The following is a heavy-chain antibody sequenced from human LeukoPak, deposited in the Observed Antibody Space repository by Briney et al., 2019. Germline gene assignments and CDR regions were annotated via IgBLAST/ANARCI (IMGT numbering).Heavy chain of an antibody. J-gene: IGHJ4*02. D-gene: IGHD1-26*01. CDR3: ARDKSGSYGY. Sequence: GGSLRLSCAASGFTFSSYNMNWVRQAPGKGLEWVSYISSSSSTIYYADSVKGRFTISRDNAKNSLYLQMNSLRAEDTAVYYYARDKSGSYGYWGQGTLVTVSS. CDR1: GFTFSSYN. V-gene: IGHV3-48*04. CDR2: ISSSSSTI.